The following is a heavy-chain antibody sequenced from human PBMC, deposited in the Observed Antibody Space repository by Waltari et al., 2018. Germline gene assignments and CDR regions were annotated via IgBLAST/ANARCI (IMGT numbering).Heavy chain of an antibody. Sequence: QVQLQESGPGLVKPSETLSLTCTVSGGSISSYYWSWIRQPPGKGLEWIGYIYYSGSTKYSRAVKGRVSMSVDTSRNQVSLRVSAVTAAERAVYYCAGGGSSGYGDAFDIWGQGTMVTVSS. D-gene: IGHD3-22*01. CDR2: IYYSGST. V-gene: IGHV4-59*01. CDR3: AGGGSSGYGDAFDI. J-gene: IGHJ3*02. CDR1: GGSISSYY.